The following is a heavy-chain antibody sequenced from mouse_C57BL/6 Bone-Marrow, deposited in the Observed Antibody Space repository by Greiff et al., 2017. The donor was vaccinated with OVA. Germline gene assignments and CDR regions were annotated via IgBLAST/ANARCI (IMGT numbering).Heavy chain of an antibody. D-gene: IGHD1-1*01. J-gene: IGHJ2*01. CDR2: IDPETGGT. CDR1: GYTFTDYE. Sequence: QVQLQQSGAELVRPGASVTLSCKASGYTFTDYEMHWVKQTPVHGLEWIGAIDPETGGTAYNQKFKGKAILTADKSSSTAYMELRSLTSKDSAVYYCTRWGAYYYGSSYFDDWGKGTTLTVSS. V-gene: IGHV1-15*01. CDR3: TRWGAYYYGSSYFDD.